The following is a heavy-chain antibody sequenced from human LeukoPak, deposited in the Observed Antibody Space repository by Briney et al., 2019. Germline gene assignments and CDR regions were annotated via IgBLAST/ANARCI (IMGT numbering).Heavy chain of an antibody. V-gene: IGHV1-24*01. CDR1: GYTLTELS. D-gene: IGHD5-12*01. J-gene: IGHJ4*02. Sequence: ALVKVSCKVSGYTLTELSMHWVRQAPGKGLEWMGGFDLGDGETIFAQKFQGRVTMTEDTSTDTAYMELRSLTSEDTAVYYCAAGDPWHLLDYWGQGTLVTVSS. CDR3: AAGDPWHLLDY. CDR2: FDLGDGET.